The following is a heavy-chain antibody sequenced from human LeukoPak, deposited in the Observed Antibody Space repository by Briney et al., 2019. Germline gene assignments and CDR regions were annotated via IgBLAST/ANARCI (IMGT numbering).Heavy chain of an antibody. CDR2: ISSSGNTR. CDR1: GFTFSDYY. Sequence: PGGSLRLSCAASGFTFSDYYMSWIRQAPGKGLEWVAYISSSGNTRYYADSVKGRFTISRDNAKNSLYLQMNSLRAEDTAVYYCAARGIAVAGTVFDYWGQGTLVTVSS. V-gene: IGHV3-11*01. D-gene: IGHD6-19*01. J-gene: IGHJ4*02. CDR3: AARGIAVAGTVFDY.